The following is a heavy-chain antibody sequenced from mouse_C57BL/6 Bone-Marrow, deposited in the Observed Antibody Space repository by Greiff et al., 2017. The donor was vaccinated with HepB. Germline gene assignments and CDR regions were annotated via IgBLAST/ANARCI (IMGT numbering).Heavy chain of an antibody. CDR2: INPNNGGT. V-gene: IGHV1-26*01. CDR1: GYTFTDYY. Sequence: EVKLQQSGPELVKPGASVKISCKASGYTFTDYYMNWVKQSHGKSLEWIGDINPNNGGTSYNQKFKGKATLTVDKSSSTAYMELRSLTSEDSAVYYCARFAYWGQGTRVTVSA. CDR3: ARFAY. J-gene: IGHJ3*01.